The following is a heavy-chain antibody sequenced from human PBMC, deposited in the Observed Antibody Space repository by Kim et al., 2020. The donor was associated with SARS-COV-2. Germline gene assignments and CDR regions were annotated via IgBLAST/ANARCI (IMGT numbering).Heavy chain of an antibody. CDR3: ARLRGYYYYYMDV. D-gene: IGHD3-16*01. Sequence: GESLKISCKGSGYSFTNYWIGWVSQMPGKGLEWMGIIYPGDSDTRYSPSFQGQVTISADKSISTAYLQWSSLKASDTAMYYCARLRGYYYYYMDVWGKGTTVTVSS. J-gene: IGHJ6*03. V-gene: IGHV5-51*01. CDR2: IYPGDSDT. CDR1: GYSFTNYW.